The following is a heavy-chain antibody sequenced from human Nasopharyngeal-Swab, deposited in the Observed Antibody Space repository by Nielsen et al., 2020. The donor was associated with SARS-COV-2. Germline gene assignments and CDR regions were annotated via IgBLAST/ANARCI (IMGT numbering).Heavy chain of an antibody. J-gene: IGHJ4*01. V-gene: IGHV3-7*01. CDR1: GFTFTVYW. Sequence: GGSLRLSCAASGFTFTVYWMSWVRQVPGQGLERVANIKPDASEVYYVDSVKGRFTISRDNAKNSLYLQMNSLRAEDTAVYFCARGRPLCGYYFGYFDYWGHGTLVTVSS. CDR3: ARGRPLCGYYFGYFDY. CDR2: IKPDASEV. D-gene: IGHD3-3*01.